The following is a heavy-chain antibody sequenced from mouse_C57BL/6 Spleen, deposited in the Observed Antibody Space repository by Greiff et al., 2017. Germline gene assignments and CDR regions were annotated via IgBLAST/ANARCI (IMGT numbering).Heavy chain of an antibody. Sequence: QVQLQQPGAELVRPGTSVKLSCKASGYTFTSYWMPWVKQRPGQGLEWIGVIDPSDSYTNYNQKFKGKAPVTVDTSSSTAYMQLSRLTSEDSAVYYCARKGYRGALGGWGQGTSVTV. CDR2: IDPSDSYT. J-gene: IGHJ4*01. V-gene: IGHV1-59*01. CDR3: ARKGYRGALGG. CDR1: GYTFTSYW. D-gene: IGHD2-14*01.